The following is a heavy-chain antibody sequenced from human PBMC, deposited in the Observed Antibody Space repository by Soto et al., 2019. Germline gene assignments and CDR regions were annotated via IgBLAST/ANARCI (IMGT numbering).Heavy chain of an antibody. CDR1: GYSFTSYW. Sequence: GESLNISCKGSGYSFTSYWIGWVRQMPGKGLEWMGIIYPGDSDTRYSPSFQGQVTISADKSISTAYLQWSSLKASDTAMYYCARHRIVTAAGSYYYGMVIWGQGTTVTVS. V-gene: IGHV5-51*01. CDR2: IYPGDSDT. CDR3: ARHRIVTAAGSYYYGMVI. J-gene: IGHJ6*02. D-gene: IGHD6-13*01.